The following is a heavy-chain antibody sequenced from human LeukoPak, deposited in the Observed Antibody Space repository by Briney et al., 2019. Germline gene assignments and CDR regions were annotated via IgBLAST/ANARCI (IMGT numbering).Heavy chain of an antibody. CDR3: ARDSYYYDSSDSSYYFDY. Sequence: QPGGSLRLSCAASGFTVRINYMSCVRQAPGKGLEWVSVIYYTGSTYYADSVKGRFTISRDNSKNTLYLQMNSLRAEDTAVYYCARDSYYYDSSDSSYYFDYWGQGTLVTVSS. CDR1: GFTVRINY. V-gene: IGHV3-66*01. J-gene: IGHJ4*02. CDR2: IYYTGST. D-gene: IGHD3-22*01.